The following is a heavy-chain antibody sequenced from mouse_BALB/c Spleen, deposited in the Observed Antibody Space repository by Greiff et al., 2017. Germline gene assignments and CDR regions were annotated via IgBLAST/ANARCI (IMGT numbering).Heavy chain of an antibody. J-gene: IGHJ4*01. V-gene: IGHV1-87*01. D-gene: IGHD2-2*01. CDR3: ARDGYGAMDY. Sequence: VQLQQSGAELARPGASVKLSCKASGYTFTSYWMQWVKQRPGQGLEWIGAIYPGDGDTRYTQKFKGKATLTADKSSSTAYMQLSSLASEDSAVYYCARDGYGAMDYWGQGTSVTVSS. CDR2: IYPGDGDT. CDR1: GYTFTSYW.